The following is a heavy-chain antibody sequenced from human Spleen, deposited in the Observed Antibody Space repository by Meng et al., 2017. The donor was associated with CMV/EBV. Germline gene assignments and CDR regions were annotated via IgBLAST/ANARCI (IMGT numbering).Heavy chain of an antibody. Sequence: GGSLRLSCATSGFTFSTYGMHWVRQAPGKGLEWVAFISYDGRNNYYADSVKGRFTISRDDSKNTLYLQMNTLRVEDTAVYYCARGLVGFSSGWHYGMDVWGQGTMVTVSS. CDR2: ISYDGRNN. CDR1: GFTFSTYG. CDR3: ARGLVGFSSGWHYGMDV. V-gene: IGHV3-30*03. D-gene: IGHD6-19*01. J-gene: IGHJ6*02.